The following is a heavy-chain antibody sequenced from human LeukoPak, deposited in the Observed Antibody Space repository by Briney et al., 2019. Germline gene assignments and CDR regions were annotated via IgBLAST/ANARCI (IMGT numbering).Heavy chain of an antibody. V-gene: IGHV3-23*01. J-gene: IGHJ4*02. CDR2: IGGSGGRT. CDR1: GITLSNYG. D-gene: IGHD3-22*01. CDR3: AKRGVVIRVILVGFHKEAYYFDS. Sequence: GGSLRLSCAVSGITLSNYGMSWVRQAPGKGLEWVAGIGGSGGRTSYADPVKGRFTISRDNPKNTLYLQMNSLRAEDTAVYFCAKRGVVIRVILVGFHKEAYYFDSWGQGALVIVSS.